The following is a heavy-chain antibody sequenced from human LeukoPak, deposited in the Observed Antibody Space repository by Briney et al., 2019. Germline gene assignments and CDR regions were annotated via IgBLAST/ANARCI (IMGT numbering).Heavy chain of an antibody. CDR1: GGSISSYY. Sequence: SETLSLTCTVSGGSISSYYWSWIRQPPGKGLEWIGYIYYSGSTNYNPSLKSRVTMSVDTSKNQFSLKLSSVTAADTAVYYCASFDYYDFWSGYYAFDYWGQGTLVTVSS. D-gene: IGHD3-3*01. CDR3: ASFDYYDFWSGYYAFDY. J-gene: IGHJ4*02. CDR2: IYYSGST. V-gene: IGHV4-59*01.